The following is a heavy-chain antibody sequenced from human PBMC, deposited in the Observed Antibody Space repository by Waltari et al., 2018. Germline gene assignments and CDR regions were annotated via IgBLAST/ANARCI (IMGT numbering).Heavy chain of an antibody. D-gene: IGHD6-13*01. CDR2: IDPDGGGT. V-gene: IGHV1-46*02. J-gene: IGHJ4*02. CDR3: ARGRGTLGQLLVTY. Sequence: QVQLVQSGAEVERPGASVRISGKASGYTVNNYYVHWLRQAPGRGFEWLGIIDPDGGGTTYAPKFRDRLSLTRDTSTSVLYMALDNLNSDDSAIYFCARGRGTLGQLLVTYWGQGTQVLVSS. CDR1: GYTVNNYY.